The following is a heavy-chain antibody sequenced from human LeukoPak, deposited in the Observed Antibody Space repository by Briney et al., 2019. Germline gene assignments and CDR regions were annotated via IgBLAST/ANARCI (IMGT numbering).Heavy chain of an antibody. CDR2: ISGSGGST. D-gene: IGHD3-9*01. CDR3: AKDRTLDYDILTGPFDY. V-gene: IGHV3-23*01. Sequence: GGSLRLSCAASGFTFSSYAMSWVRQAPGKGLEWVSAISGSGGSTYYADPVKGRFTISRDNSRNTLYLQMNSLRAEDTAVYYCAKDRTLDYDILTGPFDYWGQGTLVTVSS. J-gene: IGHJ4*02. CDR1: GFTFSSYA.